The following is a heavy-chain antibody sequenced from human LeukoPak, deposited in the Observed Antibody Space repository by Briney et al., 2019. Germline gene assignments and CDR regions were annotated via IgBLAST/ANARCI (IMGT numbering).Heavy chain of an antibody. V-gene: IGHV4-30-2*01. J-gene: IGHJ4*02. D-gene: IGHD3-3*01. CDR3: ARLVPERFFQLNPGGYYDY. Sequence: PSETLSLTCTVSGGSISSGDYYWSWIRQPPGKGLEWIGYIYDSGSTYYNPSLKSRVTISVDRSKNQFSLKLISVTAADTAVYYCARLVPERFFQLNPGGYYDYWGQGTLVTVSS. CDR2: IYDSGST. CDR1: GGSISSGDYY.